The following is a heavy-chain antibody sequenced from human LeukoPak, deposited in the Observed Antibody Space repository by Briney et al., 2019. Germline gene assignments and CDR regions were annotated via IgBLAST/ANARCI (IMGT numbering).Heavy chain of an antibody. CDR2: INPNSGGT. J-gene: IGHJ6*02. CDR1: GYTFTGYY. CDR3: ARDMSKYYYDSSGYGMDV. D-gene: IGHD3-22*01. Sequence: ASVKVSCKASGYTFTGYYMHWVRQAPGQGLEWMGWINPNSGGTNYAQKFQGWVTMTRDTSISTAYMELRRLRSDDTAVYYCARDMSKYYYDSSGYGMDVWGQGTTVTVSS. V-gene: IGHV1-2*04.